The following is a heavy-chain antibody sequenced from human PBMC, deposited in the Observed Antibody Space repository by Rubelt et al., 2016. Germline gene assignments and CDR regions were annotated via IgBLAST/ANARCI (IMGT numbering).Heavy chain of an antibody. D-gene: IGHD1-7*01. CDR3: AKNSRRELPVDP. J-gene: IGHJ5*02. CDR2: INSDGSIT. Sequence: EVQLVESGGGLVQPGGSLRLSCAASGFTLSSYWMHWVRQAPGKGLVWVSRINSDGSITSYADSVKGRFTISRDNAKNTLYLQMNSLRAEDTALYYCAKNSRRELPVDPWGQGTLVTVSS. CDR1: GFTLSSYW. V-gene: IGHV3-74*01.